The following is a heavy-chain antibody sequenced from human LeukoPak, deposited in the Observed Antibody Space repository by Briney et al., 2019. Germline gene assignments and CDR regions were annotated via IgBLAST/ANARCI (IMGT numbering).Heavy chain of an antibody. CDR2: INTNSGRT. V-gene: IGHV1-2*02. CDR1: GYTFTGYY. Sequence: ASVKVSWKAAGYTFTGYYMHWVRQAPGQGLEWMGWINTNSGRTNYGQKFQGRVTMTRDTSISPAYRELSRLRSDDTAVYYCARDSGSGSYQTAIDYWGQGTLVTVSS. J-gene: IGHJ4*02. CDR3: ARDSGSGSYQTAIDY. D-gene: IGHD3-10*01.